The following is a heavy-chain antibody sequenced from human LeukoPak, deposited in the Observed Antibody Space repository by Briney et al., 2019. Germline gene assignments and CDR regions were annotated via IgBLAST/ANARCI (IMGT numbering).Heavy chain of an antibody. CDR2: INPNSGGT. V-gene: IGHV1-2*02. Sequence: ASVKVSCKASGYTFIAYYIHWVRQAPGQGLEWMGWINPNSGGTDYAQQFQGRVTMTTDTSISTAYMELSRLRSDDTAVYYCARDYDFWGAFDIWGQGTMVTVSS. CDR1: GYTFIAYY. J-gene: IGHJ3*02. D-gene: IGHD3-3*01. CDR3: ARDYDFWGAFDI.